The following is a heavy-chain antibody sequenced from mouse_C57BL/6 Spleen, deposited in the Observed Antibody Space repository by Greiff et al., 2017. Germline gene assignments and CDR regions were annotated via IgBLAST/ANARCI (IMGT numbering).Heavy chain of an antibody. Sequence: QVQLKEPGAELVKPGASVKISCQASGYAFSSYWMNWVKQRPGKGLEWIGQIDPGDGATTYNGQFKGKATLTADKSSSTAYMQLSSLTSEDSAVYVCARLEAYNGYFDVWGTGTTVTVSS. CDR1: GYAFSSYW. J-gene: IGHJ1*03. D-gene: IGHD1-3*01. V-gene: IGHV1-80*01. CDR2: IDPGDGAT. CDR3: ARLEAYNGYFDV.